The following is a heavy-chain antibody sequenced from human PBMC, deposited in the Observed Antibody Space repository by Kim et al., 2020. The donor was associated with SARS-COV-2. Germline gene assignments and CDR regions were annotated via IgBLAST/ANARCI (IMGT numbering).Heavy chain of an antibody. CDR3: VKDITPGGADV. V-gene: IGHV3-9*01. CDR1: GFTIDEHA. CDR2: IMWDSSRV. D-gene: IGHD2-15*01. Sequence: GGSLRLSCAASGFTIDEHAMHWVRQVPGKGLEWVSGIMWDSSRVGYADSVKGRFTISRDNAKKPLFLQMNSLRPVDTALYFSVKDITPGGADVRGQRTT. J-gene: IGHJ6*02.